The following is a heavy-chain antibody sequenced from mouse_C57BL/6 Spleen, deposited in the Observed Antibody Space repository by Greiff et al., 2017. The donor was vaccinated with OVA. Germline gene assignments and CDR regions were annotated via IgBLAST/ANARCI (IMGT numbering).Heavy chain of an antibody. CDR1: GYTFTSYW. Sequence: QVQLQQPGTELVKPGASVKLSCKASGYTFTSYWMHWVKQRPGQGLEWIGNINPSNGGTNYNEKFKSKATLTVDKSSSTAYMQLSSLTSEDSAVYYCARSVYDGYYRYYAMDYWGQGTSVTVSS. J-gene: IGHJ4*01. V-gene: IGHV1-53*01. CDR3: ARSVYDGYYRYYAMDY. D-gene: IGHD2-3*01. CDR2: INPSNGGT.